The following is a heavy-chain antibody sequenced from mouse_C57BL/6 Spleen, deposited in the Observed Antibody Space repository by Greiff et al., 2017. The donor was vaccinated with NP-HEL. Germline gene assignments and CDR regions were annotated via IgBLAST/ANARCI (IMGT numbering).Heavy chain of an antibody. CDR2: IDPETGGT. Sequence: VKLQESGAELVRPGASVTLSCKASGYTFTDYEMHWVKQTPVHGLEWIGAIDPETGGTAYNQKFKGKAILTADKSSSTAYMELRSLTSEDSAVYYCTPYYSNLLDYWGQGTTLTVSS. J-gene: IGHJ2*01. D-gene: IGHD2-5*01. CDR3: TPYYSNLLDY. CDR1: GYTFTDYE. V-gene: IGHV1-15*01.